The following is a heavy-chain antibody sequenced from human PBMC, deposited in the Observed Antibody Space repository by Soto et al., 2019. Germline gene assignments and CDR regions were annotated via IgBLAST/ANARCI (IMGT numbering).Heavy chain of an antibody. J-gene: IGHJ4*02. V-gene: IGHV4-31*03. CDR3: ARAPAAAGYYFDY. CDR1: GGSISSGGYY. Sequence: ASETLSLTCTVSGGSISSGGYYWSWIRQHPGKGLEWIGYIYYSGSTYYNPSLKSRVTISVDTSKNQFSLKLSSVTAADTAVYYCARAPAAAGYYFDYWGQGTLVTVSS. D-gene: IGHD6-13*01. CDR2: IYYSGST.